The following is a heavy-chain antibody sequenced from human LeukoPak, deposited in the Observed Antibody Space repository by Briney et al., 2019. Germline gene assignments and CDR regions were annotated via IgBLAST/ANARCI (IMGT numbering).Heavy chain of an antibody. Sequence: GGSLRLSCAASGFTVSSNYMSWVRQAPGKGLEWVSVICSGGSTYYADSVKGRFTISRHNSKNTLYLQMNSLRAEDTAVYYCARFRSNYYGSGSYYRPYYYYGMDVWGQGTTVTVSS. CDR3: ARFRSNYYGSGSYYRPYYYYGMDV. CDR1: GFTVSSNY. D-gene: IGHD3-10*01. J-gene: IGHJ6*02. V-gene: IGHV3-53*04. CDR2: ICSGGST.